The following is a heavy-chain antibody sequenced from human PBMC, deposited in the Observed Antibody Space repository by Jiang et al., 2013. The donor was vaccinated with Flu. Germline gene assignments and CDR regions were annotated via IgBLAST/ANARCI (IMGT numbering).Heavy chain of an antibody. CDR1: GGSISSNY. V-gene: IGHV4-59*01. J-gene: IGHJ2*01. CDR2: IYNSEST. CDR3: AGRRTLQYYDFWSGPDIYWHFDL. Sequence: PGLVKPSETLSLTCTVSGGSISSNYWSWIRQPPGKGLEWVGYIYNSESTNYNPSLKTRVTISVDTSKNQFSLKLSSVTAADTAVYYCAGRRTLQYYDFWSGPDIYWHFDLWGRGTLVTVSS. D-gene: IGHD3-3*01.